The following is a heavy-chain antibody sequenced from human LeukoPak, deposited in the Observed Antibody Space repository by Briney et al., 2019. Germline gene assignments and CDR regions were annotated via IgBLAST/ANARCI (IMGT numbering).Heavy chain of an antibody. Sequence: ASVKVSCKASGGTFSSYAISWVRQAPGQGLEWMGGFIPIFGTANYAQKFQGRVTITADESTSTAYMELSSLRSEDTAVYYCARVPMEDIVVVPAVSAFDIWGQGTMVTVSS. CDR1: GGTFSSYA. V-gene: IGHV1-69*13. CDR2: FIPIFGTA. CDR3: ARVPMEDIVVVPAVSAFDI. D-gene: IGHD2-2*01. J-gene: IGHJ3*02.